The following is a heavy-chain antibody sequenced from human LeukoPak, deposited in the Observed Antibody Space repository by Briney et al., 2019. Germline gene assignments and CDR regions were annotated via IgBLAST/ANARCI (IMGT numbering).Heavy chain of an antibody. CDR3: ARVGYCSSTSCYTYLFDY. Sequence: ASVKVSCKASGYTFTGYYMHWVRQAPGQGLEWMGWINPNSGGTNYAQKFQGRVTMTRDTSISTAYMELSRLRSDDTAVYYCARVGYCSSTSCYTYLFDYWGQETLVTVSS. J-gene: IGHJ4*02. V-gene: IGHV1-2*02. CDR1: GYTFTGYY. CDR2: INPNSGGT. D-gene: IGHD2-2*02.